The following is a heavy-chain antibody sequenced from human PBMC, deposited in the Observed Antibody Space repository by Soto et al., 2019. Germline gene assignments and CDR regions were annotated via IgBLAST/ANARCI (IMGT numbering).Heavy chain of an antibody. J-gene: IGHJ4*02. V-gene: IGHV3-23*01. Sequence: EVQLLESGGGLVQPGGSLRLSCAASGFTFSNYAMRWVRQAPGKGLEWVSSISGGGHTTYYADSVKGRFSISRDNSKNPLSLHMTSLRAEDTARYYGANDVCGSECYSASDSCGQGTLVTVSP. CDR3: ANDVCGSECYSASDS. D-gene: IGHD2-21*01. CDR2: ISGGGHTT. CDR1: GFTFSNYA.